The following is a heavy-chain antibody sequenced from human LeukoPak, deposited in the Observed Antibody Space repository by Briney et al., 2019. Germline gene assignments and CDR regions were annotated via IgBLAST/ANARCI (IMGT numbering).Heavy chain of an antibody. J-gene: IGHJ6*04. CDR3: AELDITMIGGV. Sequence: GGSLRLSCAASGFTFSSYEMNWVRQAPGKGLEWVSYISSSGSTIYYADSVKGRFTISRDNAKNSLYLQMNSLRAEDTAVYYCAELDITMIGGVWGKGTTVTISS. CDR1: GFTFSSYE. V-gene: IGHV3-48*03. D-gene: IGHD3-10*02. CDR2: ISSSGSTI.